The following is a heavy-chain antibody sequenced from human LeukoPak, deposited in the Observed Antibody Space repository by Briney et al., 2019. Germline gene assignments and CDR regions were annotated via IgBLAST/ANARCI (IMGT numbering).Heavy chain of an antibody. Sequence: SETLSLTCTVSGGSISSSSYYWGWIRQPPGKGLEWIGSIYYSGSTYYNPSLKSRVTISVDRSKNQFSLKLSSVTAADTAVYYCARTYDILTGYYGYWGQGTLVTVSS. V-gene: IGHV4-39*07. CDR2: IYYSGST. J-gene: IGHJ4*02. CDR3: ARTYDILTGYYGY. CDR1: GGSISSSSYY. D-gene: IGHD3-9*01.